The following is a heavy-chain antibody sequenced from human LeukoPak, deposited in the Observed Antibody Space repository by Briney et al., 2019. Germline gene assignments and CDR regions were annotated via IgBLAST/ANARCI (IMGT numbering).Heavy chain of an antibody. J-gene: IGHJ4*02. CDR3: ARGFGYSNNYYYDY. CDR1: GFTVSSNY. D-gene: IGHD6-13*01. V-gene: IGHV3-66*01. Sequence: GGSLRLSCAASGFTVSSNYMSWVRQAPGKGLEWVSVIYSGGSTYYADSVKGRFTISRDNSKNTLYLQMNSLRAEDTAVYYCARGFGYSNNYYYDYWGQGTLVTVSS. CDR2: IYSGGST.